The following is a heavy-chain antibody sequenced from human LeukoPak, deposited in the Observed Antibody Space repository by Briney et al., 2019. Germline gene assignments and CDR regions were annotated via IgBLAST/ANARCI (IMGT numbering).Heavy chain of an antibody. J-gene: IGHJ4*02. Sequence: PGGSLRLSCAASGFTFGSYWMHWVRQAPGKGLVWVSRINGDGISTTYADSVKGRFTISRDNAKNTLYLQMNSLRAEDTAAYYCARDGWVDYWGQGTLVTVSS. CDR3: ARDGWVDY. D-gene: IGHD3-10*01. V-gene: IGHV3-74*01. CDR1: GFTFGSYW. CDR2: INGDGIST.